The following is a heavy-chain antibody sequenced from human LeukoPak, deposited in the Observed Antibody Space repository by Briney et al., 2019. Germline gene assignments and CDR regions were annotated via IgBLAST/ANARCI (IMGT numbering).Heavy chain of an antibody. D-gene: IGHD2-2*01. J-gene: IGHJ1*01. V-gene: IGHV1-69*01. Sequence: ASVKVSCKASGGTFSSYAISWVRQAPGQGLEWMGGIIPIFGTANYAQKFQGRVTITADESTSTAYMELSSLRSEDTAVYYCARGRYCSSTSCPWGDWGQGTLVTVSS. CDR2: IIPIFGTA. CDR1: GGTFSSYA. CDR3: ARGRYCSSTSCPWGD.